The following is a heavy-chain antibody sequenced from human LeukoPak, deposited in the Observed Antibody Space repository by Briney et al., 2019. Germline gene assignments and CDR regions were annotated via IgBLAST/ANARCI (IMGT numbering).Heavy chain of an antibody. D-gene: IGHD3-22*01. CDR1: GFTFSSYA. CDR2: ISYDGSNK. V-gene: IGHV3-30-3*01. Sequence: GGSLRLSCAASGFTFSSYAMHWVRQAPGKGLEWVAVISYDGSNKYYADSVKGRFTISRDNSKNTLYLQMNSLRAEDTAVYYCARDPMYYYDSSGYYYGTPSGYFDYWGQGTLVTVSS. J-gene: IGHJ4*02. CDR3: ARDPMYYYDSSGYYYGTPSGYFDY.